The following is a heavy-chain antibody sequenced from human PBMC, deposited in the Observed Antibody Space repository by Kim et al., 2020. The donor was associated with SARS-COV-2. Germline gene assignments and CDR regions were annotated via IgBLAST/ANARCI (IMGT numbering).Heavy chain of an antibody. D-gene: IGHD2-2*02. J-gene: IGHJ6*03. Sequence: GGSLRLSCAASGFTFSSYWMSWVRQAPGKGLEWVANIKQDGSEKYYVDSVKGRFTISRDNAKNSLYLQMNSLRAEDTAVYYCARGIPARYYYYYYMDVWGKGTTVTVSS. V-gene: IGHV3-7*01. CDR3: ARGIPARYYYYYYMDV. CDR1: GFTFSSYW. CDR2: IKQDGSEK.